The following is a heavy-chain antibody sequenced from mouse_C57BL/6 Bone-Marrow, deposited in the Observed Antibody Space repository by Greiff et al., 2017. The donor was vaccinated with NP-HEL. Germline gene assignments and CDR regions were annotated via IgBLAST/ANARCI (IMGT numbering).Heavy chain of an antibody. V-gene: IGHV1-64*01. CDR3: YYYGSSYERDY. J-gene: IGHJ2*01. CDR2: IHPNSGST. CDR1: GYTFTSYW. D-gene: IGHD1-1*01. Sequence: QVQLKESGAELVKPGASVKLSCKASGYTFTSYWMHWVKQRPGQGLEWIGMIHPNSGSTNYNEKFKSKATLTVDKSSSTAYMQLSSLTSEDSAVYYGYYYGSSYERDYWGQGTTLTVSS.